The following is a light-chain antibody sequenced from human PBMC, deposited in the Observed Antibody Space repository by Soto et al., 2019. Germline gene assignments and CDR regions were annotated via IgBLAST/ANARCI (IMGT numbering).Light chain of an antibody. J-gene: IGKJ5*01. CDR2: GSS. CDR1: QTLSSRH. Sequence: EIVLTQSPGTLSLSPGERATLSCRASQTLSSRHLAWYQQKPGQAPRLLIYGSSSRATDIPDRFSGSGSGTDFTLTISTLEPEDFAIYYCQQRSKWPITFGQGTRLEI. V-gene: IGKV3D-20*02. CDR3: QQRSKWPIT.